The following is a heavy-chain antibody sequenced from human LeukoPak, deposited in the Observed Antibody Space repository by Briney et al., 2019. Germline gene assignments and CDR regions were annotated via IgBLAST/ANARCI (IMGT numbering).Heavy chain of an antibody. D-gene: IGHD6-13*01. Sequence: ASVKVSCKASGYTFTSYDINWVRRATGQGLEWMGWMNPNSGNTGYAQKFQGRVTMTRNTSISTAYMELSSLRSEDTAVYYCARVLSSNWGGYYYHMDVWGQGTTVTVSS. J-gene: IGHJ6*02. CDR2: MNPNSGNT. CDR1: GYTFTSYD. CDR3: ARVLSSNWGGYYYHMDV. V-gene: IGHV1-8*01.